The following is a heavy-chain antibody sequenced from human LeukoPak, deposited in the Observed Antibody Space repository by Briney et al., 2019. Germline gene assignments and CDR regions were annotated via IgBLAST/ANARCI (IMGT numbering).Heavy chain of an antibody. CDR2: INPNSGDT. D-gene: IGHD2-2*01. CDR3: ARDYCSSTSCLFDY. J-gene: IGHJ4*02. Sequence: ASVTVSSTASGYTFTAYHMHWVRQAPGQGLEWMGRINPNSGDTNYAQKFQGRVTMTRDTSISTAYMELSRLRSDDTAVYYCARDYCSSTSCLFDYWGQGTLVSVSS. V-gene: IGHV1-2*06. CDR1: GYTFTAYH.